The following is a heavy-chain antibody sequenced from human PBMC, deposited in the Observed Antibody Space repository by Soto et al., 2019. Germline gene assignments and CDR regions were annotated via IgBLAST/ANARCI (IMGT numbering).Heavy chain of an antibody. J-gene: IGHJ5*02. D-gene: IGHD2-2*01. CDR1: GGSFSGYY. V-gene: IGHV4-34*01. Sequence: SETLSLTCVVYGGSFSGYYWSWIRQSPGKGLEWIGGINHRGSTNYNPSLESRVTISVDTSKNQFSLKLPSVAAADTAMYYCARDGFCTSTTCRVGNWFDPWGQGTLVTVSS. CDR2: INHRGST. CDR3: ARDGFCTSTTCRVGNWFDP.